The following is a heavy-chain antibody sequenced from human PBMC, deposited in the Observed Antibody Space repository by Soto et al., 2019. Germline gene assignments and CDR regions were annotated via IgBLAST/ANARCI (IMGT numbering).Heavy chain of an antibody. D-gene: IGHD2-2*01. J-gene: IGHJ5*02. CDR2: MNPNSGNT. CDR1: GYTFTSYD. V-gene: IGHV1-8*01. Sequence: QVQLVQSGAEVKKPGASVKVSCKASGYTFTSYDINWVRQATGQGLEWMGWMNPNSGNTGYAQKFQGRVTMTRNTSISTAYMELSSLRSEDTAVYYCAIPYCSSTSCYGGGFAPWGQGTLVTVSS. CDR3: AIPYCSSTSCYGGGFAP.